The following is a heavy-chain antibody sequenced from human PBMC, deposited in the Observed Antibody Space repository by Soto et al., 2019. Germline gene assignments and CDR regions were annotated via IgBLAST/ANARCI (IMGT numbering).Heavy chain of an antibody. D-gene: IGHD3-22*01. J-gene: IGHJ3*02. CDR1: GFTFTSSD. V-gene: IGHV1-58*01. Sequence: ASVKVSCKASGFTFTSSDVQWVRQARGQRLEWIGWIVVGSGNTNYAQKLQERVTITRDMSTSTAYMELSSLRSEDTAVYYCAADDYYDSSGYPDAFDIWGQGTMVTVSS. CDR2: IVVGSGNT. CDR3: AADDYYDSSGYPDAFDI.